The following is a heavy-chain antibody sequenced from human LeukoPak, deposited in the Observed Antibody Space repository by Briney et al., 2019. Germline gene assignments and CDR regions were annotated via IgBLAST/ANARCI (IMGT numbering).Heavy chain of an antibody. J-gene: IGHJ4*02. Sequence: PGGSLRLSCAASGFTFSSYSMNWVRQAPGKGLEWVSSISSSSSYIYYADSVKGRFTISRDNAKNSLYLQMNSLRAEDTAVHYCARNPRVWIAVAGTEYNYYFDYWGQGTLVTVSS. CDR2: ISSSSSYI. CDR1: GFTFSSYS. D-gene: IGHD6-19*01. CDR3: ARNPRVWIAVAGTEYNYYFDY. V-gene: IGHV3-21*01.